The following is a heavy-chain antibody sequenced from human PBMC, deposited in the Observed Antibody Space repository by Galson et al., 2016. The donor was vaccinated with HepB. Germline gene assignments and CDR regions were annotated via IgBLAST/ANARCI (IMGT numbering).Heavy chain of an antibody. Sequence: QSGAEVKKPGESLKISCKASGYTFTGYYIHWVRQAPGQGLEWMGWINPYSGGTNSAQKFQGRVTITRDTSISTAYMELSRLRSDDTAVYYCARVSPGDRNFTSPLYCMDVWGKGTTVTVSS. CDR3: ARVSPGDRNFTSPLYCMDV. CDR1: GYTFTGYY. V-gene: IGHV1-2*02. CDR2: INPYSGGT. D-gene: IGHD3-9*01. J-gene: IGHJ6*03.